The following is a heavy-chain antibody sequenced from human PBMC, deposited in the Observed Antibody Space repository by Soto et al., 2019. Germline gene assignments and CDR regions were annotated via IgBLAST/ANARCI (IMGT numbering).Heavy chain of an antibody. V-gene: IGHV4-4*02. CDR1: GGSISTSNW. J-gene: IGHJ1*01. CDR2: IHHSGST. CDR3: ARKVVVVVAARSLEYFQH. Sequence: SETRLTCAVSGGSISTSNWWSWVRQTPGKGLEWIGEIHHSGSTNYDPSLKSRVTMSVDKSNNQFSLNLSSVTAADTAVYYCARKVVVVVAARSLEYFQHWGQGTLVTVSS. D-gene: IGHD2-15*01.